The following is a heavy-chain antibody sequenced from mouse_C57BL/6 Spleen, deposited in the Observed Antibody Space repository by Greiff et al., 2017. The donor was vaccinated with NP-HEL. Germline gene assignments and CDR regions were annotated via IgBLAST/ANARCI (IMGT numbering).Heavy chain of an antibody. CDR2: INPNNGGT. Sequence: VQLQQSGPELVKPGASVKLPCKASGYTFTDYNMDWVKQSHGQSLEWIGDINPNNGGTIYNQKFKGKATLTVDKSSSTAYMELRSLTSADTAGDEGAREGDGYASGLAYWGQGTPVTVSA. D-gene: IGHD2-3*01. J-gene: IGHJ3*01. CDR1: GYTFTDYN. CDR3: AREGDGYASGLAY. V-gene: IGHV1-18*01.